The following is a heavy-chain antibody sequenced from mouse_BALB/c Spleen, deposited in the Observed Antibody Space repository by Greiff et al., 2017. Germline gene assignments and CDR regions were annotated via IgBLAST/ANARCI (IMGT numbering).Heavy chain of an antibody. CDR3: AREGLYYGNYEGFAY. Sequence: DVQLQESGGGLVQPGGSRKLSCAASGFTFSSFGMHWVRQAPEKGLEWVAYISSGSSTIYYADTVKGRFTISRDNPKNTLFLQMTSLRSEDTAMYYCAREGLYYGNYEGFAYWGQGTLVTVSA. CDR2: ISSGSSTI. D-gene: IGHD2-1*01. V-gene: IGHV5-17*02. J-gene: IGHJ3*01. CDR1: GFTFSSFG.